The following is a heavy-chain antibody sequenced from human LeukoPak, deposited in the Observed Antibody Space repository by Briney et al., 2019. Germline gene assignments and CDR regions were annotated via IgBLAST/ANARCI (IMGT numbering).Heavy chain of an antibody. CDR3: ARDWYGAAHDY. Sequence: ASVKVSCKASGYTFTSYYMHWVRQAPGRGLEWIGIINPSGGSTSYAQKFQGRVTMTRDTSTSTVYMELSSLRSEDTAVYYCARDWYGAAHDYWGQGTLVTVSS. CDR1: GYTFTSYY. D-gene: IGHD6-6*01. J-gene: IGHJ4*02. CDR2: INPSGGST. V-gene: IGHV1-46*01.